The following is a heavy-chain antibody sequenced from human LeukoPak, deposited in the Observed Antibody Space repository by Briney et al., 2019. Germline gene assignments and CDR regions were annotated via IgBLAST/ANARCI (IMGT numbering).Heavy chain of an antibody. Sequence: ASVKVSCKASGCTFNNYAINWVRQVTGQGLEWMGGVIPILGTTNYTQNFQGRLTITTDESTSTAYMELSSLRSDDTAVYYCARSYLVFNWFDPWGQGTLFTVSS. CDR2: VIPILGTT. J-gene: IGHJ5*02. CDR1: GCTFNNYA. CDR3: ARSYLVFNWFDP. D-gene: IGHD2-8*01. V-gene: IGHV1-69*05.